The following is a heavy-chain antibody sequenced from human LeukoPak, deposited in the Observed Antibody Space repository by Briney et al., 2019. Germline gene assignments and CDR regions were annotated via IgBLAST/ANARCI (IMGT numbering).Heavy chain of an antibody. CDR3: AKDLRSGWDHDAFDM. J-gene: IGHJ3*02. V-gene: IGHV3-23*01. CDR1: GITFSNYA. D-gene: IGHD6-25*01. CDR2: IRNSGGST. Sequence: GGSLRLSCAASGITFSNYAMKWVRQAPGKGLEWVSGIRNSGGSTHYADSVKGRFTISRDNSKNTPYLQMDSLRVEDTAVYYCAKDLRSGWDHDAFDMWGQGTIVTVS.